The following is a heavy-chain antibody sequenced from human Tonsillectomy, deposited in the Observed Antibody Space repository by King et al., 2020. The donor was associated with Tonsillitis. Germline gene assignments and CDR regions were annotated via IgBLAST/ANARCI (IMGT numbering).Heavy chain of an antibody. CDR1: GFTFSSYW. D-gene: IGHD7-27*01. V-gene: IGHV3-7*01. CDR3: ALLGIWDAFDI. J-gene: IGHJ3*02. Sequence: VQLVESGGGLVQPGGSLRLSCAASGFTFSSYWMSCVRQAPGKGLEWVANIKQDGSEKYYVDSVKGRFTISRDNAKNSLYLQMNSLRAEDTAVYYCALLGIWDAFDIWGQGTMVTVSS. CDR2: IKQDGSEK.